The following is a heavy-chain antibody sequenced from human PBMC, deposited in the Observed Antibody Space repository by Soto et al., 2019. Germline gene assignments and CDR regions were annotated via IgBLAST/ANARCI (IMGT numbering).Heavy chain of an antibody. CDR2: RSYDGSNK. CDR3: AKEGCWTERIFDY. CDR1: GFTFSSDG. D-gene: IGHD2-15*01. J-gene: IGHJ4*02. V-gene: IGHV3-30*18. Sequence: QVQLVESGGGVVQPGRSLILSCTTSGFTFSSDGMHWVRQAPGKGLEWVAGRSYDGSNKYYADSVKGRFTISRDNSKNTLFLQMNRLRAEDTAVYYCAKEGCWTERIFDYWGQGNLDTVSS.